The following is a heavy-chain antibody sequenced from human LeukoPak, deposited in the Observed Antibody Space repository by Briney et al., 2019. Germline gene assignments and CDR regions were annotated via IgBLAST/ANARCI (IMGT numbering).Heavy chain of an antibody. J-gene: IGHJ4*02. V-gene: IGHV3-7*01. Sequence: GGSLRLSCTASGFIFSTYAMTWVRPAPGKGREWVANINEDGREEYYVDSVKGRFTISRDNAKNSLYLQMKSLRAADTAVYYCARDKNTMGIDYWGQGSLVIVSS. CDR2: INEDGREE. CDR3: ARDKNTMGIDY. D-gene: IGHD3-10*01. CDR1: GFIFSTYA.